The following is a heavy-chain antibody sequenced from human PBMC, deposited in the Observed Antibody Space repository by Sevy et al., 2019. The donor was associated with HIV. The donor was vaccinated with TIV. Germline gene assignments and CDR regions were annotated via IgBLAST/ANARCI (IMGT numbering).Heavy chain of an antibody. CDR2: ISASNGNT. D-gene: IGHD2-2*01. CDR1: GYTFMNYG. Sequence: ASVKVSCKASGYTFMNYGISWVRQAPGQGLEWMGWISASNGNTNYAQKFQDRVTMTTDTSTTTAYMELRILRSDDTAVYYCALYCSTNNCSFDYWGKGTLVTVSS. V-gene: IGHV1-18*01. CDR3: ALYCSTNNCSFDY. J-gene: IGHJ4*02.